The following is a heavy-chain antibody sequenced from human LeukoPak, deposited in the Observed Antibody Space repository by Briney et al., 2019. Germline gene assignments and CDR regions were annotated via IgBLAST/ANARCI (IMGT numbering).Heavy chain of an antibody. D-gene: IGHD6-13*01. Sequence: SETLSLTCTVSGGSISSRSYYWGWIRQPPGKGLEWIGKISDSGNTYYSPSLRSRVTISIDMSKNQFSLKLSSVTATDTAVYYCARGSRPYSSSGPWFDPWGQGTTATVSS. CDR2: ISDSGNT. V-gene: IGHV4-39*01. J-gene: IGHJ5*01. CDR3: ARGSRPYSSSGPWFDP. CDR1: GGSISSRSYY.